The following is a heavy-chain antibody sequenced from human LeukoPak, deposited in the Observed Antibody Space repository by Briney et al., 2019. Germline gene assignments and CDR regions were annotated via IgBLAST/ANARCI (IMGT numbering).Heavy chain of an antibody. V-gene: IGHV4-59*01. Sequence: SETLSLTCTVSGGSISSYYWSWIRQPPGKGLEWIGYIYYSGSTNYNPSLKSRVTISVDTSKNQFSLKLSSVTAADTAVYYCARGERSSGWYEEVWFDPWGQGTLVTVSS. J-gene: IGHJ5*02. CDR3: ARGERSSGWYEEVWFDP. D-gene: IGHD6-19*01. CDR1: GGSISSYY. CDR2: IYYSGST.